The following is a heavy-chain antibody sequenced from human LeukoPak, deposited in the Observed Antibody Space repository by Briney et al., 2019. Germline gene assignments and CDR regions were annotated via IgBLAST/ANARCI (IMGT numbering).Heavy chain of an antibody. D-gene: IGHD3-16*01. CDR3: AKANWVSDADAVW. J-gene: IGHJ4*02. V-gene: IGHV3-23*01. CDR2: LRGNGET. CDR1: GFVFSRYA. Sequence: EGSLRLSCAASGFVFSRYAMSWVRQTPARGLEWVSSLRGNGETFYADSVKGRFTLSRDDSRNTVYLQLNNLRVEDTAIYYCAKANWVSDADAVWRGQGTLVTVSS.